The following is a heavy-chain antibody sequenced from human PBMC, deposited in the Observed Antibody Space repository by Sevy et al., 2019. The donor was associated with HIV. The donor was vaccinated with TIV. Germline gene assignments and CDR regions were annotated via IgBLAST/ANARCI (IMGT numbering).Heavy chain of an antibody. CDR1: GFTFSNYG. J-gene: IGHJ4*02. D-gene: IGHD6-13*01. V-gene: IGHV3-30*02. Sequence: GESLKISCAASGFTFSNYGMHWVRQVPGKGLEWVTFIRYDGSDKYYAASVKGRFTISRDDSKNTLYLQMDSLRAEDTAIYYCAKDLAGPGRRYFDYWGQGTLVNVSS. CDR2: IRYDGSDK. CDR3: AKDLAGPGRRYFDY.